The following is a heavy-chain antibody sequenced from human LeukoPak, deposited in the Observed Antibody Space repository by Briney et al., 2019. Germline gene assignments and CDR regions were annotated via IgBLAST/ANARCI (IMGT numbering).Heavy chain of an antibody. CDR1: GFTFSSYA. Sequence: PGGSLRLSCAASGFTFSSYAMHWVRQAPGKGLEWVAVISCDGSNKYYADSVKGRFTISRDNSKNTLYLQMNSLRAEDTAVYYCARDFMGIAVAGTGITFDYWGQGTLVTVSS. V-gene: IGHV3-30*04. CDR3: ARDFMGIAVAGTGITFDY. D-gene: IGHD6-19*01. CDR2: ISCDGSNK. J-gene: IGHJ4*02.